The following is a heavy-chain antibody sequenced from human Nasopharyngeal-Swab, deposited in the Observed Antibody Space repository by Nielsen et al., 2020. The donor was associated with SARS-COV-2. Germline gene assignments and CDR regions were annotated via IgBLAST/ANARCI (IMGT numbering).Heavy chain of an antibody. CDR3: TTDYYFDY. CDR1: GFIFSGSA. V-gene: IGHV3-73*01. Sequence: GGSLRLSCAASGFIFSGSAMHWVRQASGKVLEWDGRIGDKDHNYATTYGAAVKGRFTISRDDSKNTAFLQMDSLKTEDTALYYCTTDYYFDYWGQGTLVTVSS. J-gene: IGHJ4*02. CDR2: IGDKDHNYAT.